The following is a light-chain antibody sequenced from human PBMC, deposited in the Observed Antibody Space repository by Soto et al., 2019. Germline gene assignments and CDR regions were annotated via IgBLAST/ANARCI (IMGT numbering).Light chain of an antibody. CDR3: QHSYSTHWT. CDR1: QSISSY. Sequence: DIQMTQSPSSLSASVGDRVTITCRASQSISSYLNWYQQKPGKAPKLLIYAASSLQSGVPSRFSGSGSGTDFTLTISSLQPEDFATYYCQHSYSTHWTFGQGTKVDIK. V-gene: IGKV1-39*01. CDR2: AAS. J-gene: IGKJ1*01.